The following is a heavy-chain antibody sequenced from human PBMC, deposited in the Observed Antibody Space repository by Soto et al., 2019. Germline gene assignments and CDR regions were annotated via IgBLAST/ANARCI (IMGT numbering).Heavy chain of an antibody. J-gene: IGHJ3*02. CDR1: GFTFDDYA. CDR2: ISWNSGSI. D-gene: IGHD5-18*01. CDR3: AKGGWIQLWTVDAFDI. Sequence: GGSLRLSCAASGFTFDDYAMHWVRQAPGKGLEWVSGISWNSGSIGYADSVKGRFTISRDNAKNSLYLQMNSLRAEDTALYYCAKGGWIQLWTVDAFDIWGQGTMVTVSS. V-gene: IGHV3-9*01.